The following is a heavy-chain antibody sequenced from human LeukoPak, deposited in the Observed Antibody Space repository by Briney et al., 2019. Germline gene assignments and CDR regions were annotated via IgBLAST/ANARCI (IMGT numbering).Heavy chain of an antibody. Sequence: TSETLSLTCAVYGGSFSGYYWSWICQPPGKELEWIGEINHSGSTNYNPSLKSRVTISVDTSKNQFSLKLSSVTAADTAVYYCARDYRLRWYLQEHNWYFDLWGRGTLVTVSS. V-gene: IGHV4-34*01. J-gene: IGHJ2*01. CDR1: GGSFSGYY. D-gene: IGHD4-23*01. CDR2: INHSGST. CDR3: ARDYRLRWYLQEHNWYFDL.